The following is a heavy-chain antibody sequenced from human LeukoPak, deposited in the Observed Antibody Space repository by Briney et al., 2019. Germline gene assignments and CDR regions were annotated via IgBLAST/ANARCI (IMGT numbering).Heavy chain of an antibody. J-gene: IGHJ3*02. Sequence: GGSLRLSCAASGFTFSSYSMNWVRQAPGKGLEWVSYISSSTSTIYYADSVEGRFTISRDNAKNSLSLQMNSLRAEDTAVFFCARSLRNAFDIWGQGTMVTVSS. CDR1: GFTFSSYS. CDR2: ISSSTSTI. CDR3: ARSLRNAFDI. V-gene: IGHV3-48*01. D-gene: IGHD3-3*01.